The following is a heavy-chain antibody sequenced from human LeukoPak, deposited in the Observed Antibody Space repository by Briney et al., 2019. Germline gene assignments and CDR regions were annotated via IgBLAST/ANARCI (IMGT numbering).Heavy chain of an antibody. Sequence: GGSLRLSCAASGFTFSSYAMSWVRQAPGKGLEWVANIKQDGSEKYYVDSVKGRFTISRDNAKNSLYLQMNSLRAEDTAVYYCARERSYGDYDDYWGQGTLVTVSS. J-gene: IGHJ4*02. CDR1: GFTFSSYA. CDR2: IKQDGSEK. V-gene: IGHV3-7*01. D-gene: IGHD4-17*01. CDR3: ARERSYGDYDDY.